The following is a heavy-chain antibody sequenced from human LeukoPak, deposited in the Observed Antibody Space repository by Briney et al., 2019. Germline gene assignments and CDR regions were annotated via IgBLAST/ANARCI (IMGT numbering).Heavy chain of an antibody. Sequence: PGGSLRLSCAASGFTFSSYWMHWVRQAPGKGLVWVSRINSDGSSTSYADSVKGRFTISRDNAKNTLYLQMNSLRAEDAAVYYCARVSGFIAAAGSDLGGDYYYYYMDVWGKGTTVTASS. D-gene: IGHD6-13*01. V-gene: IGHV3-74*01. CDR1: GFTFSSYW. CDR2: INSDGSST. CDR3: ARVSGFIAAAGSDLGGDYYYYYMDV. J-gene: IGHJ6*03.